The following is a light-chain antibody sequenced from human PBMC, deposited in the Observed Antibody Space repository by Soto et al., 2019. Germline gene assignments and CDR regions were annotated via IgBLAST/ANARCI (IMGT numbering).Light chain of an antibody. V-gene: IGLV2-14*01. Sequence: QSALTQPASVSGSPGQSITLSCTGTSSDVGGYNYVSWYQQHPGKAPKLMIYEVSNRPSGVSNRFSGSKSGNTASLTISGLQAEDEADYYCSSYTGSSTQVFGGGTKLTVL. CDR1: SSDVGGYNY. J-gene: IGLJ2*01. CDR2: EVS. CDR3: SSYTGSSTQV.